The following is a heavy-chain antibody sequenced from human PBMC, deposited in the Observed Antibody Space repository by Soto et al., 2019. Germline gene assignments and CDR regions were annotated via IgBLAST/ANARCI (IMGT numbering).Heavy chain of an antibody. CDR2: IYYSGST. D-gene: IGHD3-22*01. Sequence: PSETLSLTCTVSGGSISSGDYYWSWIRQPPGKGLEWIGYIYYSGSTYYNPSLKSRVTISVDTSKNQFSLKLSSVTAADTAVYYCARDRGYYYDSSGYSPGSYYYYYGMDVWGQGTTVTVSS. CDR3: ARDRGYYYDSSGYSPGSYYYYYGMDV. V-gene: IGHV4-30-4*01. CDR1: GGSISSGDYY. J-gene: IGHJ6*02.